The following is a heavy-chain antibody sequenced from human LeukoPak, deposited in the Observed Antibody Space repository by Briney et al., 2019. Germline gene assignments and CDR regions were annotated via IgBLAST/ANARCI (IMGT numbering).Heavy chain of an antibody. V-gene: IGHV4-34*01. Sequence: SETLFLTCAVYSGSFSGYNWNWIRQSPGKGLEWIGEINQSGRINYNPSLKSRVTISVDTSKNQFSLKLTSLTAADTAVYYCAREAAIATAIVWFDPWGQGTLVTVTS. D-gene: IGHD6-13*01. CDR1: SGSFSGYN. CDR2: INQSGRI. J-gene: IGHJ5*02. CDR3: AREAAIATAIVWFDP.